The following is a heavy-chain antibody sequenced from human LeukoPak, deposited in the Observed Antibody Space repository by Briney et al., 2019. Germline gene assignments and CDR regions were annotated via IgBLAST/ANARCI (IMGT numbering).Heavy chain of an antibody. J-gene: IGHJ6*03. CDR1: GYTFTSYG. CDR2: ISTFNGNA. D-gene: IGHD2-15*01. CDR3: ARGRYCSGGNCWAIYYYYMDV. Sequence: EASVKVSCKASGYTFTSYGISWVRQAPGQGLEWMGWISTFNGNAKYAQNFQGRVTMTTDTSTSTAHMELKSLRSDDAAVYYCARGRYCSGGNCWAIYYYYMDVWGKGTTVTVSS. V-gene: IGHV1-18*01.